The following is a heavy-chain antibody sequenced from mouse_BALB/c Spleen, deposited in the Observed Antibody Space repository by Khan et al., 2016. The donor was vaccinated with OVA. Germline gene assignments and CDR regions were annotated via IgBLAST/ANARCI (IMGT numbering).Heavy chain of an antibody. D-gene: IGHD2-1*01. V-gene: IGHV5-12-2*01. CDR2: ISNGDGST. CDR3: AGHGNYVSVDY. J-gene: IGHJ2*01. Sequence: EVELVESGGGLVQPGGSLKLSCAASGFTFSSYIMSWVSQTPEKRLEWVAYISNGDGSTYYLDTVKGRFTISRDNAKNTLYLQMSSLTSEDTAIYYCAGHGNYVSVDYWGQGTTLTVSS. CDR1: GFTFSSYI.